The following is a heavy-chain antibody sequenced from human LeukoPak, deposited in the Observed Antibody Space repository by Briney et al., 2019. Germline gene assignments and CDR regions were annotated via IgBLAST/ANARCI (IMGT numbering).Heavy chain of an antibody. CDR1: GGSISRTTSS. D-gene: IGHD3-10*01. CDR2: IADSGST. J-gene: IGHJ6*03. Sequence: SETLSLTCTVSGGSISRTTSSWGWIRQPPGKGLEWIASIADSGSTHYIPSLRSRVTISVDTSKNQISLKLISVTAADTAVYYCARQPWGRPSYYYYYYMDVWGKGTTVTVSS. CDR3: ARQPWGRPSYYYYYYMDV. V-gene: IGHV4-39*01.